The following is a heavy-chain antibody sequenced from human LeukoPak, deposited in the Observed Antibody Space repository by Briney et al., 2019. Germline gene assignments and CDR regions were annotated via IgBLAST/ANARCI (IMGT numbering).Heavy chain of an antibody. CDR1: GGSTSSRTYY. CDR2: IYYSSWST. CDR3: RSQVYCSAGSCYSNF. V-gene: IGHV4-39*01. Sequence: SETLSLTCTVSGGSTSSRTYYSGWIRQPPGKGLEWIGNIYYSSWSTYYNPSLKSRVTISVDTSKNQFSLKLSSVTAADEAVYYCRSQVYCSAGSCYSNFWGQGTLVTVSS. D-gene: IGHD2-15*01. J-gene: IGHJ4*02.